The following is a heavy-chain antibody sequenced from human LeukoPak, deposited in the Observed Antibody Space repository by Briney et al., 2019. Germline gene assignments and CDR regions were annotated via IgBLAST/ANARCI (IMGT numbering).Heavy chain of an antibody. D-gene: IGHD5-12*01. J-gene: IGHJ4*02. V-gene: IGHV4-59*01. CDR3: ARAEWLRLREYYFDY. Sequence: SETLSLTCTVSGGSLSSYYWSWIRQPPGKGLEGIGYIYYSGSTNYNPSLKSRVTISVDTSKNQFSLKLSSVTAADTAVYYCARAEWLRLREYYFDYWGQGTLVTVSS. CDR2: IYYSGST. CDR1: GGSLSSYY.